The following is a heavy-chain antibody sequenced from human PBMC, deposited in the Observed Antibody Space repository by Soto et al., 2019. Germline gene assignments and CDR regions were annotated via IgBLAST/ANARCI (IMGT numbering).Heavy chain of an antibody. D-gene: IGHD6-19*01. CDR2: TYYRSKWYN. V-gene: IGHV6-1*01. CDR1: GDSVSSNSAA. Sequence: SQTLSLTCAISGDSVSSNSAAWNWIRQSPSRGLEWLGRTYYRSKWYNDYAVSVKSRITINPATSKNQFSLQLNSVTPEDTAVYYCARDSTGYSSGCYYFDYWGQGTLVTVSS. J-gene: IGHJ4*02. CDR3: ARDSTGYSSGCYYFDY.